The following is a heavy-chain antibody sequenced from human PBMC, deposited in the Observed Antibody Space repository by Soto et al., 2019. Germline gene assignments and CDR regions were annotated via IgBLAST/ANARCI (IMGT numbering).Heavy chain of an antibody. CDR3: ARNSGYDPSYYFDY. V-gene: IGHV4-31*03. CDR2: IYYSGST. Sequence: SETQCLTCTVAGGSIISGGCCWSWIRQHPGKGLEWIGYIYYSGSTYYNPSLKSRVTISVDTSKNQFSLKLSSVTAADTAVYYCARNSGYDPSYYFDYWGQGTLVTVSS. J-gene: IGHJ4*02. D-gene: IGHD5-12*01. CDR1: GGSIISGGCC.